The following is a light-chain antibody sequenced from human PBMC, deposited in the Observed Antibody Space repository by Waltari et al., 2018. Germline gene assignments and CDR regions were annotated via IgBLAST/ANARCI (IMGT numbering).Light chain of an antibody. Sequence: DIVMTQSPDSLAVSLGERATINCKSSQSVLYSSNNKNYLAWYQQKPGQPPKLLIYCASTRESGVPDRFSGGGSGTDFTLTISSLQAEDVAVYYCQQYYSTPQVTFGQGTRLEIK. CDR3: QQYYSTPQVT. V-gene: IGKV4-1*01. CDR2: CAS. J-gene: IGKJ5*01. CDR1: QSVLYSSNNKNY.